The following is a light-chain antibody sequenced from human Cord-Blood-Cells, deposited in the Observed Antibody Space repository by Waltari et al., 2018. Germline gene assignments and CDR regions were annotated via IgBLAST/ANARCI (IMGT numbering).Light chain of an antibody. J-gene: IGLJ1*01. CDR1: GSNIGSSY. CDR3: AAWDDSLSGLYV. Sequence: QSVLTQPPSASGTPGPRVTISCSGSGSNIGSSYVYWLQQLPGTAPKLPIYRNNQRPSGVPDRFSGSKSGTSASRAISGLRSEDEADYYCAAWDDSLSGLYVFGTGTKVTVL. V-gene: IGLV1-47*01. CDR2: RNN.